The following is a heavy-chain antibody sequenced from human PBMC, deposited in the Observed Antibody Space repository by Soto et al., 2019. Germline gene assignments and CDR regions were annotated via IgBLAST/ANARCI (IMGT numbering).Heavy chain of an antibody. D-gene: IGHD4-17*01. CDR3: AKDLYGDYGGVDY. CDR1: GFTFGTYA. J-gene: IGHJ4*02. CDR2: ITGSGSST. V-gene: IGHV3-23*01. Sequence: EVQLLDSGGGLVQPGGSQRLSCAASGFTFGTYAMSWVRQAPGKGLEWVSTITGSGSSTYYADSVKGRFTISRDNSKNTRSLQMNSLRAEDTAVYYCAKDLYGDYGGVDYWGQGTLVTVSS.